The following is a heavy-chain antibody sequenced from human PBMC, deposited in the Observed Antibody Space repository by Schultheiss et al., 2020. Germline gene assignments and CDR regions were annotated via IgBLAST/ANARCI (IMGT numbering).Heavy chain of an antibody. Sequence: SETLSLTCAVYGGSFSGYYWSWIRQPPGKGLEWIGEINHSGSTNYNPSLKSRVTISVDTSKNQFSLKLSSVTAADTAVYYCARDLDRGLVDYWGQGTLVTVSS. CDR1: GGSFSGYY. CDR3: ARDLDRGLVDY. J-gene: IGHJ4*02. D-gene: IGHD5-12*01. CDR2: INHSGST. V-gene: IGHV4-34*01.